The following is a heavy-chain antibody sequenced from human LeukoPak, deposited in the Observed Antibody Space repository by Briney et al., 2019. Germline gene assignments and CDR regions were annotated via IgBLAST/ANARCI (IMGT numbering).Heavy chain of an antibody. CDR1: GGSISSGDYY. Sequence: SETLSLTCTVSGGSISSGDYYWTWIRQPPGKGLEWIEYIYYSGNTHCNPSLKSRVSISVDTAKNQFSLNLSSVTAADTAVYYCARDQNKYDSSGYYYYQYGMDVWGQGTTVTVSS. CDR3: ARDQNKYDSSGYYYYQYGMDV. D-gene: IGHD3-22*01. V-gene: IGHV4-30-4*01. J-gene: IGHJ6*02. CDR2: IYYSGNT.